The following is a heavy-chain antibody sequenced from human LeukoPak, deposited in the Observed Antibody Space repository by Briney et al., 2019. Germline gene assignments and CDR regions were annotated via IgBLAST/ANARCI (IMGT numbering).Heavy chain of an antibody. CDR2: IDHSGGT. D-gene: IGHD6-19*01. J-gene: IGHJ6*03. CDR1: GGSFSGYY. V-gene: IGHV4-34*01. Sequence: PSETLSLTCAVYGGSFSGYYWSWIRQAPGRGLEWIGEIDHSGGTTYNPSLKSRVTISVDTSKIQFSLKLTSVTAADTAVYFCARIWNSSGWHVRNYSYYMDVWGKGTTVTVSS. CDR3: ARIWNSSGWHVRNYSYYMDV.